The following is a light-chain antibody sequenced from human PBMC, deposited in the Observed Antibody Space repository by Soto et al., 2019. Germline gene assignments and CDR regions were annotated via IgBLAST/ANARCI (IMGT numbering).Light chain of an antibody. CDR3: QQYGSSPRT. CDR2: GAS. CDR1: QSVSSSY. V-gene: IGKV3-20*01. Sequence: EIVLTQSPGTLSLSPGERATLSRRASQSVSSSYLAWYQQKPGQAPRLLIYGASSRATGTPDRFSGSGSGTDFTLTISRLEPEDFAVYYCQQYGSSPRTFGQGTKVDIK. J-gene: IGKJ1*01.